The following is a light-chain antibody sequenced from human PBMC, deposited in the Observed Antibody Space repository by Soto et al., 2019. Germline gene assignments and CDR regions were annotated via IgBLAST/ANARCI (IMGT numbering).Light chain of an antibody. CDR1: QSVRSN. Sequence: EIVMTQSPATLSVSPGERATLSCRASQSVRSNFLAWYQQKPGQAPRLLILGASERVTGIPARFSGSGSGTDFTLSISSLQSDDFAVYYCQQYNTWPWTFGQGTKVDIK. CDR3: QQYNTWPWT. CDR2: GAS. V-gene: IGKV3-15*01. J-gene: IGKJ1*01.